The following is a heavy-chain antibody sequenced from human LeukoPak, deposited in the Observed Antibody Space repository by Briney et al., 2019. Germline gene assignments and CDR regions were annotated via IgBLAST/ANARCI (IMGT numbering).Heavy chain of an antibody. CDR3: VSTATFDC. D-gene: IGHD5/OR15-5a*01. Sequence: GGSLRLSCAASGFTFSSYSMNWVRQAPGKGLEWVANIKQDGSEKYYVDSVKGRFTISRDNAKNSQYLQMNSLRAEDTAVYYCVSTATFDCWGQGTLVTVSS. V-gene: IGHV3-7*05. J-gene: IGHJ4*02. CDR1: GFTFSSYS. CDR2: IKQDGSEK.